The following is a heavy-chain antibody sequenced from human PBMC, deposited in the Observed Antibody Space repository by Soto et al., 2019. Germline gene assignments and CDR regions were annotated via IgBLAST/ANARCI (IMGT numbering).Heavy chain of an antibody. CDR3: ARTGDGHHDFLDY. CDR2: INQDGNED. Sequence: PGGSLRLSCAASGFTFSSYWMNWVRQAPGKGLEWVANINQDGNEDNLLDSVKGRFTISRDNAKNSLFLQMNSLRVDDTAVYYFARTGDGHHDFLDYWGQGALVTVSS. D-gene: IGHD1-1*01. CDR1: GFTFSSYW. J-gene: IGHJ4*02. V-gene: IGHV3-7*01.